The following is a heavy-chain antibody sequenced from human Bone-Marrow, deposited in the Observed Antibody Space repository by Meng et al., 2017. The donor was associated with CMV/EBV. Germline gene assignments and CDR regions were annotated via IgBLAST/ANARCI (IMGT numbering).Heavy chain of an antibody. J-gene: IGHJ5*02. Sequence: GSLRLSCTVSGGSISSYYWSWIRQPPGKGLEWIGYIYYSGSTNYNPSLKSRVTISVDTSKNQFSLKLSSVTAADTAVYYCARDLTFRGFDPWGQGTLVTVYS. CDR3: ARDLTFRGFDP. V-gene: IGHV4-59*01. CDR1: GGSISSYY. D-gene: IGHD3-16*01. CDR2: IYYSGST.